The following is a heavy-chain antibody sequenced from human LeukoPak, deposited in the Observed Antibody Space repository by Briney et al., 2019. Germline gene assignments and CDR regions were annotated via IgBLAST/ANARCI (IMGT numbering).Heavy chain of an antibody. CDR2: IYRSGST. J-gene: IGHJ5*02. V-gene: IGHV4-38-2*02. CDR1: GYSISSGYH. Sequence: SETLSLTCTVSGYSISSGYHWGWIRQPPGKGLEWIGSIYRSGSTYYNPSLKSRVTISVDTSKNQFSLKLNSVTAADTAVYYCARPEGIAARGWFDPWGQGTLVTVSS. CDR3: ARPEGIAARGWFDP. D-gene: IGHD6-6*01.